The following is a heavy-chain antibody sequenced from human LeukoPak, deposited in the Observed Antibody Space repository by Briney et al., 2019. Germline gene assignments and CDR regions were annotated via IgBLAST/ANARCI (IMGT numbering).Heavy chain of an antibody. D-gene: IGHD1-26*01. V-gene: IGHV2-70*11. J-gene: IGHJ4*02. Sequence: SGPTLVNPTQTLTLTCTLSGFSLSTSGMCVTWIRQPPGKALEWLARIDWDDDKYYNTSLKTRLTISKDTSKNQVVLTMTNMDPVDTATYYCARIRSTGSQSFDYWGQGTLVTVSS. CDR3: ARIRSTGSQSFDY. CDR2: IDWDDDK. CDR1: GFSLSTSGMC.